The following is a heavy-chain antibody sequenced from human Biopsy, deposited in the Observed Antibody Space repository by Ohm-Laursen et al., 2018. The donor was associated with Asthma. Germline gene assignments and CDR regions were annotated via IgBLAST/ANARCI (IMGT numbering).Heavy chain of an antibody. V-gene: IGHV1-18*01. D-gene: IGHD3-10*01. CDR1: GYTFNSAG. J-gene: IGHJ6*02. Sequence: GSSVKVSCKTSGYTFNSAGITWVRQAPGQGLEWMGWISVYNGNTKVAQKLQDRVTMTTNTSTSTAYMELRSLRSHDTAVYFCARAVDYSHYYGIDVWGQGTTVTVS. CDR3: ARAVDYSHYYGIDV. CDR2: ISVYNGNT.